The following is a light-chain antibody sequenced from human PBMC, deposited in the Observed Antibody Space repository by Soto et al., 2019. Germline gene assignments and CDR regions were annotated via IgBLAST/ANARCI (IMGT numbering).Light chain of an antibody. CDR3: QSYDISLRGHV. J-gene: IGLJ1*01. V-gene: IGLV1-40*01. CDR1: SSNIEAAYD. CDR2: GNN. Sequence: SVLTQPHSVSGAPGQRVTISCTGSSSNIEAAYDVHWYQHLPGTAPKLLIYGNNNRPSGVPDRFSGSKSGASASLAITGLQAEDEADYYCQSYDISLRGHVFGTGTKVTVL.